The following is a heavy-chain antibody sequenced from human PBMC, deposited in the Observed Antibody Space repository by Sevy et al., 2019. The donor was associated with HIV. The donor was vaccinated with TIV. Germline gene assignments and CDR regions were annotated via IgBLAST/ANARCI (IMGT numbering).Heavy chain of an antibody. V-gene: IGHV3-15*01. CDR2: IKSKNDGGTT. Sequence: GGSLRLSCAASGFTFSNTWMSWVRQAPGKGLELVGRIKSKNDGGTTDYAAPVIGRFTISRDDSKSTLYLRMNSLKIEDTAVYYCTTMGWLGGFDIWGQGTMVTVSS. J-gene: IGHJ3*02. CDR1: GFTFSNTW. D-gene: IGHD5-12*01. CDR3: TTMGWLGGFDI.